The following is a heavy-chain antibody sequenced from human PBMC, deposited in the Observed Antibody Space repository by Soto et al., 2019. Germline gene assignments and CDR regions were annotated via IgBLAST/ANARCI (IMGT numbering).Heavy chain of an antibody. V-gene: IGHV1-69*08. CDR3: ARDRDYDSSGYYRVQFDY. CDR1: GGTFSSYT. CDR2: IIPILGIA. Sequence: QVQLVQSGAEVKKPGSSVKVSCKASGGTFSSYTISWVRQAPGQGLEWMGRIIPILGIANYAQKFQGRVTITADKSTSTAYMELSRLRSEDTAVYYCARDRDYDSSGYYRVQFDYWGQGTLVTVSS. J-gene: IGHJ4*02. D-gene: IGHD3-22*01.